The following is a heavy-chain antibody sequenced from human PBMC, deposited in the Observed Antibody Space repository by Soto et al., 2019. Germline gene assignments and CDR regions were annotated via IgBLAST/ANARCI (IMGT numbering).Heavy chain of an antibody. CDR3: ARGGNDYGDYNAFDI. Sequence: GASVKVSCKASGYTFTSYGISWVRQAPGQGLEWMGWISAYNGDTNYAQKLQGRVTMTTDTSTSTAYMELRSPRSDDTAVYYCARGGNDYGDYNAFDIWGQGTMVTVSS. J-gene: IGHJ3*02. CDR2: ISAYNGDT. CDR1: GYTFTSYG. V-gene: IGHV1-18*01. D-gene: IGHD4-17*01.